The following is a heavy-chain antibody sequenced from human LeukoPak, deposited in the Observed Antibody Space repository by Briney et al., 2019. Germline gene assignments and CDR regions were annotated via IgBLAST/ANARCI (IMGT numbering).Heavy chain of an antibody. CDR3: ARDFYDGFALDY. CDR2: ISSSGSTI. J-gene: IGHJ4*02. Sequence: GGSLRLSCVASGFTFSSYEMNWVRQAPGKGLERVSYISSSGSTIYYADSVKGRFTISRDNARNSLYLQMDNLRAEDTGVYYCARDFYDGFALDYWGQGTLVTVSS. CDR1: GFTFSSYE. V-gene: IGHV3-48*03. D-gene: IGHD2/OR15-2a*01.